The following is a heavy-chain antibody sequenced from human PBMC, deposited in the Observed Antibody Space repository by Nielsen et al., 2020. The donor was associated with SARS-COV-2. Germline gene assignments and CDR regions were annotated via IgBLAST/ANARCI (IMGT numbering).Heavy chain of an antibody. J-gene: IGHJ4*02. CDR2: ISGSGGST. CDR3: AKDGKLELSDY. D-gene: IGHD1-7*01. CDR1: GFTFSSYA. V-gene: IGHV3-23*01. Sequence: GESLKISCAASGFTFSSYAMSWVRQAPGKGLEWVSAISGSGGSTYYADSVKGRFTISRDNSKNTLYLQMNSLRAEDTAVYYCAKDGKLELSDYWGQGTLVTVSS.